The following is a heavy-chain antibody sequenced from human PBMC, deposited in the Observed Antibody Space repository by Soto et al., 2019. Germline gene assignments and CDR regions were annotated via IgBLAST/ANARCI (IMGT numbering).Heavy chain of an antibody. V-gene: IGHV3-30-3*01. D-gene: IGHD2-15*01. Sequence: GGSLRLSCAASGFTFSSYAMHWVRQAPGKGLEWVAVISYDGSNKYYADSVKGRFTISRDNSKNTLYLQMNSLRAEGTAVYYCARDGYCSGGSCYSVPVFDYWGQGTLVTVSS. CDR2: ISYDGSNK. CDR3: ARDGYCSGGSCYSVPVFDY. J-gene: IGHJ4*02. CDR1: GFTFSSYA.